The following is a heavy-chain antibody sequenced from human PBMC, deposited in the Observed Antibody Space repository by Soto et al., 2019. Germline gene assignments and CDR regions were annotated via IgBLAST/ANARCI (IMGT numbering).Heavy chain of an antibody. J-gene: IGHJ4*02. CDR2: IYPGDSDT. CDR3: ARPDSISSSWPLDY. Sequence: LKISCKGSGYSFTSYWIGLVRQMPGKGLEWMGIIYPGDSDTRYSPSFQGQVTISADKSISTAYLQWSSLKASDTAMYYCARPDSISSSWPLDYWGQGTLVTVSS. D-gene: IGHD6-13*01. CDR1: GYSFTSYW. V-gene: IGHV5-51*01.